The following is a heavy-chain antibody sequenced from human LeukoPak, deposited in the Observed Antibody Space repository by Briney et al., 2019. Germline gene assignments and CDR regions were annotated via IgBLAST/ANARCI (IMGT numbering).Heavy chain of an antibody. CDR2: LYHPDST. D-gene: IGHD2-2*01. CDR3: ARQYDSYFYYYLDL. CDR1: GYPINNACY. V-gene: IGHV4-38-2*01. J-gene: IGHJ6*03. Sequence: SETLSLTCAVSGYPINNACYWVWIRQPPGKGLEWIGSLYHPDSTYYNPSLKSRVTMSVDTSRNQFSLKLSFVTAADTAVYYCARQYDSYFYYYLDLWGTGTTVTVSS.